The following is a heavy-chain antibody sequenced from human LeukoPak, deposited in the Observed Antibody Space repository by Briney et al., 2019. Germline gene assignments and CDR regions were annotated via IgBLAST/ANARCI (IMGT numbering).Heavy chain of an antibody. CDR1: GFTFSNAW. J-gene: IGHJ4*02. V-gene: IGHV3-15*01. CDR3: TTAPPHGPPDY. Sequence: GGSLRLSCAASGFTFSNAWMSWVRQAPGKGLEWVGRIKSKTDGGTTDYAAPVKGRFTISRDDSKNALYLQMNSLKTEDTAVYYCTTAPPHGPPDYWGQGTLVTVSS. CDR2: IKSKTDGGTT.